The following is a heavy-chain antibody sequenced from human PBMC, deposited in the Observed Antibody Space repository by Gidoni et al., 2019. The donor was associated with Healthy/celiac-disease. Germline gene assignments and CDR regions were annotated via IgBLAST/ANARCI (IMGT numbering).Heavy chain of an antibody. CDR1: GFTFGDYA. D-gene: IGHD3-9*01. Sequence: EVQLVESGGGLVQPGRSLRLSCTASGFTFGDYAMSWVRQAPGKGLEWVGFMRSKAYGGTTEYAASVKGRFTISRDDSKSIAYLQMNSLKTEDTAVYYCTRAEGQSGYDILTGYSVQYGMDVWGQGTTVTVSS. CDR3: TRAEGQSGYDILTGYSVQYGMDV. J-gene: IGHJ6*02. V-gene: IGHV3-49*04. CDR2: MRSKAYGGTT.